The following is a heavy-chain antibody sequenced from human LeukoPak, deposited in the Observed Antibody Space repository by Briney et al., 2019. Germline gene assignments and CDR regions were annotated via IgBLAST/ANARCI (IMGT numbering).Heavy chain of an antibody. CDR2: ISSSSSYI. J-gene: IGHJ3*02. CDR1: GFTFSSYS. CDR3: ARSSPHCSSTSCYNDAFDI. D-gene: IGHD2-2*02. V-gene: IGHV3-21*01. Sequence: GGSLRLYCAASGFTFSSYSMNWVRQAPGKRLEWVSSISSSSSYIYYADSVKGRFTISRDNAKNSLYLQMNSLRAEDTAVYYCARSSPHCSSTSCYNDAFDIWGQGTMVTVSS.